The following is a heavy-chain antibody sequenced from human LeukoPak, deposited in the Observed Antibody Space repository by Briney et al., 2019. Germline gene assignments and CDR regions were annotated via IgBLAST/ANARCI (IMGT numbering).Heavy chain of an antibody. J-gene: IGHJ3*02. D-gene: IGHD3-22*01. Sequence: SETLSLTCTVSGGSISSYYWSWIRQHPGKGLEWIGYIYYSGSTYYNPSLKSRVTISVDTSKNQFSLKLSSVTAADTAVYYCARRREPYYYDSSGYLENAFDIRVQGTMVTVSS. V-gene: IGHV4-59*06. CDR3: ARRREPYYYDSSGYLENAFDI. CDR1: GGSISSYY. CDR2: IYYSGST.